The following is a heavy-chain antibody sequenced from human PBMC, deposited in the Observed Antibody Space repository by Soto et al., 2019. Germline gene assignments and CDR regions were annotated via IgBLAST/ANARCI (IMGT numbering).Heavy chain of an antibody. V-gene: IGHV1-18*01. J-gene: IGHJ4*02. CDR3: ARASEYYYDSSGYYGSSTTHYFDY. Sequence: ASVKVSCKASGYTFTSYGISWVRQAPGQGLEWMGWISAYNGNTNYAQKLQGRVTMTTDTSTSTAYMELRSLRSDDTAVYYCARASEYYYDSSGYYGSSTTHYFDYWGQGTLVTVSS. D-gene: IGHD3-22*01. CDR1: GYTFTSYG. CDR2: ISAYNGNT.